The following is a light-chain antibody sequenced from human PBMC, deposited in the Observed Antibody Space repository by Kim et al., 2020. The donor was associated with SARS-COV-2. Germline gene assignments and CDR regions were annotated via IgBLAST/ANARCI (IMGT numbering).Light chain of an antibody. Sequence: QTSTITGSGSTPNIGNKDVYGKQHFPGTAPKLLIYRNNQRPSGAPARFSASTSGTSASLAISGLRSEDEADYYCAAWDDSLSGVVFGGGTQLTVL. V-gene: IGLV1-47*01. CDR1: TPNIGNKD. J-gene: IGLJ2*01. CDR2: RNN. CDR3: AAWDDSLSGVV.